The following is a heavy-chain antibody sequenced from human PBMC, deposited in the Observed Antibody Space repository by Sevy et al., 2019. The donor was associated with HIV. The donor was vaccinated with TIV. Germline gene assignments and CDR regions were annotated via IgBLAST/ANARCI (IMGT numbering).Heavy chain of an antibody. D-gene: IGHD1-26*01. CDR2: INPSGGST. CDR1: GYTFTSYS. V-gene: IGHV1-46*01. Sequence: ASVKVSCKASGYTFTSYSMHWVRQAPGQGLEWMGIINPSGGSTSYTQKFQGRVTMTRDTSTSTVYMELSSLTSEDTAVYYCARDYRDAGGSYLLRPVPYYIDYWGQGTLVTVSS. CDR3: ARDYRDAGGSYLLRPVPYYIDY. J-gene: IGHJ4*02.